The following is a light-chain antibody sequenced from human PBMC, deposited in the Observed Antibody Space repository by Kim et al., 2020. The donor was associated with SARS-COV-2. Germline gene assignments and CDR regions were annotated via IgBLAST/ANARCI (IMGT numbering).Light chain of an antibody. J-gene: IGLJ2*01. CDR3: SSYTNSGTVV. CDR2: DVT. CDR1: GSDIGYRNF. Sequence: GHTITISCTGTGSDIGYRNFVSWYQQHPGKAPRLMIYDVTKRPSGVSHRFSGSKSGNTASLAISGLQTEDEAAYYCSSYTNSGTVVFGGGTQLTVL. V-gene: IGLV2-14*03.